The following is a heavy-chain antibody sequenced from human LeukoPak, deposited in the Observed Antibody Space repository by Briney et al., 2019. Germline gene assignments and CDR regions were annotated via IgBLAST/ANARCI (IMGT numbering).Heavy chain of an antibody. CDR3: ARMESNYYYMDV. V-gene: IGHV3-13*01. CDR2: IGTAGDT. CDR1: GFTFIDYD. D-gene: IGHD3-3*01. J-gene: IGHJ6*03. Sequence: GGSLRLSCAASGFTFIDYDMHWVRQATGKGLEWVSAIGTAGDTYYPGSVKGRFTISRENAKNSLYLQMNSLRAGDTAVYYCARMESNYYYMDVWGKGTTVTVSS.